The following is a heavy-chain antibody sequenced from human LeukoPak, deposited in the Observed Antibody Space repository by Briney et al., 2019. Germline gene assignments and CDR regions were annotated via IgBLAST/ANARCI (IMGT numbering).Heavy chain of an antibody. CDR2: IKRDGSQE. Sequence: GGSLGLSCAASGFSFSSYWMTWVRQAPGKGLEWVANIKRDGSQEHYVDSVKGRFTISRDNTKSSLYLQMNSLRAEDTAVYYCARDSSPQSGVYYFDAFDMWGQGTMVTVSS. J-gene: IGHJ3*02. CDR3: ARDSSPQSGVYYFDAFDM. V-gene: IGHV3-7*01. D-gene: IGHD3-22*01. CDR1: GFSFSSYW.